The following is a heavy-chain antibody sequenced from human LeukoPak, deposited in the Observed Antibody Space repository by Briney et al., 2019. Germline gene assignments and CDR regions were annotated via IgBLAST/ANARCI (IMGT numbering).Heavy chain of an antibody. CDR2: ISSSGSTI. CDR1: GFTFSDYY. D-gene: IGHD6-13*01. V-gene: IGHV3-11*01. J-gene: IGHJ5*02. CDR3: ARDFSSSWYPGWFDP. Sequence: PGGSLRLSCAASGFTFSDYYMSWIRQAPGKGLEWVSYISSSGSTIYYADSVKGRFTISRDNAKNSLYLLMNSLRAEDTAVYYCARDFSSSWYPGWFDPWGQGTLVTVSS.